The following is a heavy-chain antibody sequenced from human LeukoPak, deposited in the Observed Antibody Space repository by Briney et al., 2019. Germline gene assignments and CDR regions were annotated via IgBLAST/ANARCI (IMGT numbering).Heavy chain of an antibody. CDR2: LIPIFCTA. Sequence: GASVKVSCKASRGTFSNYAISWVRQAPGQGLEWMGGLIPIFCTANYAQKFQGRVTTTADESTSTAYMELSSLRSEDTAVYYCARDTRHRYCSSTICYRGCLDPWGQGTLVTVSS. D-gene: IGHD2-2*01. CDR3: ARDTRHRYCSSTICYRGCLDP. J-gene: IGHJ5*02. CDR1: RGTFSNYA. V-gene: IGHV1-69*13.